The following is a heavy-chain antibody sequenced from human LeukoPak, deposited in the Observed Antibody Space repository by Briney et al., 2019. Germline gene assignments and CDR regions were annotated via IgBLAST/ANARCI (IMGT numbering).Heavy chain of an antibody. CDR1: GFTFSSYA. J-gene: IGHJ4*02. Sequence: GGSLRLSCAASGFTFSSYAMSWVRQAPGKGLEWVSAISGSGGSTYYADSVKGRFTISRDNSKTTLYLQMNSLRAEDTAVYYCAKDSLKDIVVVVAATREGYWGQGTLVTVSS. V-gene: IGHV3-23*01. D-gene: IGHD2-15*01. CDR2: ISGSGGST. CDR3: AKDSLKDIVVVVAATREGY.